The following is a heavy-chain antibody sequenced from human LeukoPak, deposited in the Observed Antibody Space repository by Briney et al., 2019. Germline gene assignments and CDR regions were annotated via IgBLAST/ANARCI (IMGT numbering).Heavy chain of an antibody. CDR3: ARDPLDISRWTNAFDI. D-gene: IGHD5-12*01. CDR1: GYTFTHYG. Sequence: GGSLRLSCVISGYTFTHYGFHCVRQAPGKALEWVAFISYDGNNKYEDSVKGRFTISRDNSKSTLHLQMNGLRAEDTAVYYCARDPLDISRWTNAFDIWGQGTTVIVS. J-gene: IGHJ3*02. V-gene: IGHV3-30*03. CDR2: ISYDGNNK.